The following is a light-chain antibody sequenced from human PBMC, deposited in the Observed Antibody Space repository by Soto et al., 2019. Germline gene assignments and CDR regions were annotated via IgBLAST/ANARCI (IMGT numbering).Light chain of an antibody. Sequence: EVVLTQSPGTLSLSPGERATLSCRASQSVDNTYLAWYLQKAGQAPRLLIYGASTRATGIPDRFSGSGSGTDFTLTISRLEPEDFAMYYCQQYGSSPRTFGQGTKVEIK. CDR2: GAS. CDR1: QSVDNTY. V-gene: IGKV3-20*01. J-gene: IGKJ1*01. CDR3: QQYGSSPRT.